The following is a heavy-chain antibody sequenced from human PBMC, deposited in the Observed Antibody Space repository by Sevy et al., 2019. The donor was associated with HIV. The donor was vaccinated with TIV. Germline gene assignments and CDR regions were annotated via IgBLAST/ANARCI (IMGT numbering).Heavy chain of an antibody. V-gene: IGHV1-18*01. D-gene: IGHD3-22*01. J-gene: IGHJ4*02. Sequence: ASVKVSCKTSGYPFTNYGVTWVRQAPGQGLEWMGWMSTYNGNTNYAQKYQGRVTMTTDTSTNTVEMELRSLRSDDTAIYYCASVTFLYYIDYCGQATLVTVSS. CDR1: GYPFTNYG. CDR3: ASVTFLYYIDY. CDR2: MSTYNGNT.